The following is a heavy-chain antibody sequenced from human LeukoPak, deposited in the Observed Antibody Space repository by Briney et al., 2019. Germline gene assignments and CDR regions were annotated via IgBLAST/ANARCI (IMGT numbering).Heavy chain of an antibody. D-gene: IGHD5-18*01. CDR2: IYYSGST. CDR1: GGSVSSGSYY. V-gene: IGHV4-61*01. J-gene: IGHJ3*02. CDR3: ARSRSGYSYDHAAFEI. Sequence: SETLSLTCTVSGGSVSSGSYYWSWIRQPPGKGLEWIGYIYYSGSTNYNPSLKSRVTISVDTSRNQFSLKLNSVTAADTAVYYCARSRSGYSYDHAAFEIWGQGTMVTVSS.